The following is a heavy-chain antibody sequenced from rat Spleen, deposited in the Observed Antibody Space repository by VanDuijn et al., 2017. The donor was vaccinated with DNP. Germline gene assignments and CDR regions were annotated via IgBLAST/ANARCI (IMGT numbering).Heavy chain of an antibody. D-gene: IGHD1-12*03. CDR2: ISTGGDDT. CDR3: ARGGDGYDY. J-gene: IGHJ2*01. CDR1: GFIFSDFY. Sequence: EVQLMESDGGLVQPGRSLKLSCAASGFIFSDFYMAWVRQAPTKGLEWVASISTGGDDTYYRDSVKGRFTISRDNAKNTQYLQMDSLRSEDTATYYCARGGDGYDYWGQGVMVTVSS. V-gene: IGHV5S13*01.